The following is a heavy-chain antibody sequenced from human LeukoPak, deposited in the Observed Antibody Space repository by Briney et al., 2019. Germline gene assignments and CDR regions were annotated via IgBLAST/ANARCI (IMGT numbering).Heavy chain of an antibody. CDR1: GGSISSYY. CDR2: IYYSGST. D-gene: IGHD3-22*01. V-gene: IGHV4-59*01. Sequence: PSETLSPTCTVSGGSISSYYWSWIRQPPGKGLEWIGYIYYSGSTNYNPSLKSRVTISVDTSKNQFSLKLSSVTAADTAVYYCARDSVYDSSGYDAFDIWGQGTMVTVSS. CDR3: ARDSVYDSSGYDAFDI. J-gene: IGHJ3*02.